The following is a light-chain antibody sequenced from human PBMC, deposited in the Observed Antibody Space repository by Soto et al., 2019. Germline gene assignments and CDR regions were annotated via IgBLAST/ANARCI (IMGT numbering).Light chain of an antibody. V-gene: IGKV3-15*01. CDR1: QSVNSN. J-gene: IGKJ2*01. CDR2: GAS. CDR3: QQYTNWPYT. Sequence: EVVMTQSPATLSVSPGERAALSCRASQSVNSNFAWYQQKPGQAPGLLIYGASTRATDIPARFSGSGSGTEFTLTISSLQSEDFAVYYCQQYTNWPYTFGQGTKLEI.